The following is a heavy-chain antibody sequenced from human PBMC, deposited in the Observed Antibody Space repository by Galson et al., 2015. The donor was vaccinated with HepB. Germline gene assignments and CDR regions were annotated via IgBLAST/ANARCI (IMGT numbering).Heavy chain of an antibody. CDR2: ITIDNGNT. J-gene: IGHJ3*02. CDR3: ARVVAAAGNLHAFDI. CDR1: GYRFTSYG. V-gene: IGHV1-18*01. D-gene: IGHD6-13*01. Sequence: SVKVSCKASGYRFTSYGISWVRQAPGQGLEWMGWITIDNGNTNYAQKLQGRVTMTTDTSTSTAYMELRTLRSDDTGVYYCARVVAAAGNLHAFDIWGQGTMVTVSS.